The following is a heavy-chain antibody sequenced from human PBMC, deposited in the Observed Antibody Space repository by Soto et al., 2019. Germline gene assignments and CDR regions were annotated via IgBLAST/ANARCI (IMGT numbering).Heavy chain of an antibody. CDR1: GFTFSSYG. J-gene: IGHJ4*02. D-gene: IGHD1-26*01. CDR2: IWYDGINK. V-gene: IGHV3-33*01. Sequence: QVQLVESGGGVVQPGRSLRLSCAASGFTFSSYGMHWVRQAPGKGLEWVAVIWYDGINKYYADSVKGRFTISRDNSKNTLYLQMNSLRAEDTAVYYCARDCGKRCGGSYYFPYDYWGQGTLFTVSS. CDR3: ARDCGKRCGGSYYFPYDY.